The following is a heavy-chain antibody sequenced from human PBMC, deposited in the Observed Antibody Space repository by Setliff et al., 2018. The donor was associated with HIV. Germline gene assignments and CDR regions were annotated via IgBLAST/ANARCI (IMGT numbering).Heavy chain of an antibody. J-gene: IGHJ6*03. Sequence: SVKVSCKAAGGTLRRYGISWVRQAPGQGLEWMGGHIPMFGTARYAQNFQGRVTITADESTSTAYMELSSLRSEDTAVYYCATNREMATIGYSYYYMDVWGKGTTVTVS. CDR3: ATNREMATIGYSYYYMDV. V-gene: IGHV1-69*13. CDR2: HIPMFGTA. D-gene: IGHD5-12*01. CDR1: GGTLRRYG.